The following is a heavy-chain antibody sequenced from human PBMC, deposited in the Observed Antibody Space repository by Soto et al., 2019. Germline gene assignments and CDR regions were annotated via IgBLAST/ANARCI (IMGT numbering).Heavy chain of an antibody. Sequence: QVQLQESGPGLVKPSQTLSLTCTVSGGSISSGGYYWSWIRQHPGKGLEWFGYIFYSGSTYYNPSLKSRVTISVDTSKNQFSLKLSSVTAADTAIYYCVAGDYVGWFDLWGQGALVTVSS. CDR1: GGSISSGGYY. CDR3: VAGDYVGWFDL. D-gene: IGHD4-17*01. J-gene: IGHJ5*02. V-gene: IGHV4-31*03. CDR2: IFYSGST.